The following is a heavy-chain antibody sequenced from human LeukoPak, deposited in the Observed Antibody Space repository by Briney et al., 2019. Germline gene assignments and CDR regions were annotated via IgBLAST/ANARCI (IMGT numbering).Heavy chain of an antibody. D-gene: IGHD2-15*01. CDR2: IYCSGST. Sequence: KTSETLSLTCTVSGGSVSSGSYYWGWIRQPPGKGLEWIGYIYCSGSTNYNPSLKSRVTMSVDTSKNQFSLKLSSVTAADTAVYYCARADCSGGSCYAFDIWGQGTMVTVSS. J-gene: IGHJ3*02. CDR1: GGSVSSGSYY. CDR3: ARADCSGGSCYAFDI. V-gene: IGHV4-61*01.